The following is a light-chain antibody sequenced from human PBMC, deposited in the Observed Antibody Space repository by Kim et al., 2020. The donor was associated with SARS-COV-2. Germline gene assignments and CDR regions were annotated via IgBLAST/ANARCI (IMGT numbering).Light chain of an antibody. V-gene: IGLV3-1*01. CDR3: QAWDSRYV. J-gene: IGLJ1*01. Sequence: SYELTQPPSVSVSPGQTATITCSGDKLGDKYTHWYQQKPGQSPLLVIYQDTKRPSGIPERFSGSNSGNTATLTISGTQAMDEADYFCQAWDSRYVFGTAT. CDR2: QDT. CDR1: KLGDKY.